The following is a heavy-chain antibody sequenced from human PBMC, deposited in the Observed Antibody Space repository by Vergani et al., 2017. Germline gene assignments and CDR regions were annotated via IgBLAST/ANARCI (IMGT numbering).Heavy chain of an antibody. CDR2: IYSGGST. J-gene: IGHJ6*02. Sequence: EVQLVESGGGLVQPGGSLRLSCAASGFTVSSNYMSWVRQAPGKGLEWVSIIYSGGSTYYADSVKGRFTVSRDNSQNTLYLQINSRRAEDTTVYYCARSVEMAWADNYYGMDVWGQGTTVTVSS. D-gene: IGHD5-24*01. CDR1: GFTVSSNY. V-gene: IGHV3-66*02. CDR3: ARSVEMAWADNYYGMDV.